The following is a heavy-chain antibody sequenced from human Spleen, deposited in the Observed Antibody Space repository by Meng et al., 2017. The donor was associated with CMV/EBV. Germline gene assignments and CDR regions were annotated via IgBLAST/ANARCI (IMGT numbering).Heavy chain of an antibody. V-gene: IGHV3-7*01. D-gene: IGHD3-10*01. CDR2: IKQDGSEK. J-gene: IGHJ4*02. CDR1: GFTFSSYS. CDR3: ASNNYYGSGSPFDY. Sequence: GESLKISCAASGFTFSSYSMNWVRQAPGKGLEWVANIKQDGSEKYYVDSVKGRFTISRDNAKNSLYLQMNSLRAEDTAVYYCASNNYYGSGSPFDYWGQGTLVTVSS.